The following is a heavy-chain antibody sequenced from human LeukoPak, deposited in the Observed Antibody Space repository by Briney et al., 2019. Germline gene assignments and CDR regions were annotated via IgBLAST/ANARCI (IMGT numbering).Heavy chain of an antibody. V-gene: IGHV4-39*01. CDR1: GGSISSSSYY. Sequence: SETLSLTCTVSGGSISSSSYYWGWIRQPPGKGLEWIGSIYYSGSTYYNPSLKSRVTISVDTSKNQFSLKLSSVTAADTAVYYCARYRKFPGSPSLTGYYIDAFDIWGQGTMVTVSS. D-gene: IGHD3-9*01. CDR2: IYYSGST. J-gene: IGHJ3*02. CDR3: ARYRKFPGSPSLTGYYIDAFDI.